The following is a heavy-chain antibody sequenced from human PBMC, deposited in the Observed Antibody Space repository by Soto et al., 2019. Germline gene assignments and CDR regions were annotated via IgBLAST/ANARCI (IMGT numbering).Heavy chain of an antibody. CDR1: GDSLSSYD. V-gene: IGHV4-59*01. CDR3: AREMAAAGTNWFDP. Sequence: SETLSLTCTVSGDSLSSYDWSWIRHRPGKGLEWIGYIYYSGSTNYNPSLKSRVTISVDTSKNQFSLKLSSVTAADTAVYYCAREMAAAGTNWFDPWGQGTLVTVS. D-gene: IGHD6-13*01. J-gene: IGHJ5*02. CDR2: IYYSGST.